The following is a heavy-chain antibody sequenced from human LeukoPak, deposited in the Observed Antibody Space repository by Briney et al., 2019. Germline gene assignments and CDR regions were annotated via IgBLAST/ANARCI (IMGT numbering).Heavy chain of an antibody. D-gene: IGHD5-24*01. CDR2: IKEDGSIE. V-gene: IGHV3-7*01. CDR3: VSQQLAPP. CDR1: GFAFSNYW. Sequence: PGGSLRLSCAASGFAFSNYWMSWVRQAPGKGLEWVANIKEDGSIEDYVDSVKGRFTVSRDNARNSLYLQMNSLRVEETAVYYCVSQQLAPPWGQGTLVTVSS. J-gene: IGHJ5*02.